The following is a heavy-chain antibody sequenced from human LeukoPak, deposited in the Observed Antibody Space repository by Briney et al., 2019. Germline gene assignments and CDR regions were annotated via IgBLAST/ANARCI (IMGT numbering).Heavy chain of an antibody. CDR3: ARKGLELWSQAATGDYNWFDP. D-gene: IGHD5-18*01. Sequence: GGSLRLSCAASGFTFSDYYMSWIRQAPGKGLEWVSYISSSGSTIYYADSVKGRFTISRDNAKNSLYLQMNSLRAEDTAVYYCARKGLELWSQAATGDYNWFDPWGQGTLVTVSS. CDR2: ISSSGSTI. V-gene: IGHV3-11*04. CDR1: GFTFSDYY. J-gene: IGHJ5*02.